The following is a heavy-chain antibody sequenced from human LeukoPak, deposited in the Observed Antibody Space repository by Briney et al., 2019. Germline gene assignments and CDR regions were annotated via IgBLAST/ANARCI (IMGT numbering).Heavy chain of an antibody. CDR1: GYTFTSYG. D-gene: IGHD3-9*01. V-gene: IGHV1-18*01. CDR3: ARTGLTTYYDILTGPIDY. J-gene: IGHJ4*02. Sequence: ASVTVSFTASGYTFTSYGISWVRQAPGQGLEWMGWISAYNGNTNYAQKLPGRVTITTDTSTSTAYMELRSLRSDDTAVYYCARTGLTTYYDILTGPIDYWGQGTLVTVSS. CDR2: ISAYNGNT.